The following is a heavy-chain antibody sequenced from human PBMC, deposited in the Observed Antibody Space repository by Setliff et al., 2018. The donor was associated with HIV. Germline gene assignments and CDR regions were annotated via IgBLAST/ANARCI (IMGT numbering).Heavy chain of an antibody. V-gene: IGHV3-9*01. CDR1: GFTFDDYA. CDR2: ISWNSGTI. J-gene: IGHJ4*02. D-gene: IGHD1-26*01. Sequence: GGSLRLSCAASGFTFDDYAMHWVRQAPGKGLEWVSSISWNSGTIDYADSVKGRFTISRDNAKNSLYLQMNSLTADDTAVYYCARDSGTTMGASGPGYWGQGTLVTVSS. CDR3: ARDSGTTMGASGPGY.